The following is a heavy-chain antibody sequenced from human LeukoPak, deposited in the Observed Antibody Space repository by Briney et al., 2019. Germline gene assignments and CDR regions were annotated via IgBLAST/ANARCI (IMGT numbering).Heavy chain of an antibody. V-gene: IGHV3-30-3*01. J-gene: IGHJ4*02. CDR1: GFTFSSYA. CDR3: ASSAIRGLLVPLGY. CDR2: ISYDGSNK. Sequence: GGSLRLSCAASGFTFSSYAMHWVRQAPGKGLEWVAVISYDGSNKHYADSVKGRFTISRDNSKNTLYLQMNSLRAEDTAVYYCASSAIRGLLVPLGYWGQGTLVTVSS. D-gene: IGHD3-10*01.